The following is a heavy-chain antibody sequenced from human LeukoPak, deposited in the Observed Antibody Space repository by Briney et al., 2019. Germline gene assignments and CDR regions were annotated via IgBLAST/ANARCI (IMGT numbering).Heavy chain of an antibody. Sequence: SETLSLTCTVSGDSMTSYYWSWIRQPAGKGLEWIGRIYTSGSTNYNPSLKSRVTMSVDTSKNQFSLKLSSVTAADTAVYYCARESCSGGSCYWFDPWGQGTLVTVSS. V-gene: IGHV4-4*07. D-gene: IGHD2-15*01. CDR2: IYTSGST. J-gene: IGHJ5*02. CDR1: GDSMTSYY. CDR3: ARESCSGGSCYWFDP.